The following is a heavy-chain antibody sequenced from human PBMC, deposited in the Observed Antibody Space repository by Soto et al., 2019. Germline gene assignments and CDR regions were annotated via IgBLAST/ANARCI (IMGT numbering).Heavy chain of an antibody. Sequence: GGSLRLSCAASGFTFSSYAMSWVRQAPGKGLEWVSVISGSGGSTYYADSVKGRFTISRDNSKNTLYLQMNSLRAEDTAGYYCARRGPGTYFDYWGQGTLVTVSS. CDR2: ISGSGGST. CDR3: ARRGPGTYFDY. V-gene: IGHV3-23*01. J-gene: IGHJ4*02. D-gene: IGHD6-13*01. CDR1: GFTFSSYA.